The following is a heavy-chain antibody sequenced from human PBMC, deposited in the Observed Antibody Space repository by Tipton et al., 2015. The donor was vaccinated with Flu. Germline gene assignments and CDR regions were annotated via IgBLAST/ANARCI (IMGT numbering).Heavy chain of an antibody. D-gene: IGHD2-21*02. V-gene: IGHV4-4*08. J-gene: IGHJ6*02. CDR1: GGSISDYY. CDR2: SSGSSGHT. Sequence: LRLSCTVSGGSISDYYWSWIRQPPGKGLVWIAYSSGSSGHTNYNPSLKSRGTISVDTSKNKFSLELRSVTAADTAVYYCARGRLSLPLYHYGMDVWGQGTMVTVSS. CDR3: ARGRLSLPLYHYGMDV.